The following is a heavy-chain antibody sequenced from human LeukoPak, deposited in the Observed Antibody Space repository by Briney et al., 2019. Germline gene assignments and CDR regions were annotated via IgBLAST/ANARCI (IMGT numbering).Heavy chain of an antibody. CDR3: ARRVTTFLS. J-gene: IGHJ4*02. D-gene: IGHD4-17*01. V-gene: IGHV3-21*01. CDR2: ISSTSTYM. CDR1: GFDLSPYT. Sequence: GGSLRLSCSASGFDLSPYTMNWVRQAPGKGLEWVASISSTSTYMYYGDSLKGWFTISRDNAKNTLYLQLDSLRAEDTATYYCARRVTTFLSWGQGTLVIVSS.